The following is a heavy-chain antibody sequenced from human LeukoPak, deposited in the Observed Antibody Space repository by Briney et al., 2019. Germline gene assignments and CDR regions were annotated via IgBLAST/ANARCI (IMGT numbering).Heavy chain of an antibody. CDR2: ISAYNGNT. Sequence: ASVKVSCKASGYIFINYDISWVRQAPGQGLEWMGWISAYNGNTNYAQKLQGRVTMTTDTSTSTAYMELRSLRSDDTAVYYCARDIGSRRAVIDALDIWGQGTMVTVSS. J-gene: IGHJ3*02. CDR1: GYIFINYD. CDR3: ARDIGSRRAVIDALDI. V-gene: IGHV1-18*01. D-gene: IGHD2-21*01.